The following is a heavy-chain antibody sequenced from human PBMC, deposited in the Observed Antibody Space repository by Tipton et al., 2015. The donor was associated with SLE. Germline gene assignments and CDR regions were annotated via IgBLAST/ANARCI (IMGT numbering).Heavy chain of an antibody. V-gene: IGHV4-31*02. Sequence: PSLESRLAILLDTSKNQFSLRLSSVTAADTAVYYCARWGSFYYYMDVWGKGTTVTVSS. J-gene: IGHJ6*03. CDR3: ARWGSFYYYMDV. D-gene: IGHD3-16*02.